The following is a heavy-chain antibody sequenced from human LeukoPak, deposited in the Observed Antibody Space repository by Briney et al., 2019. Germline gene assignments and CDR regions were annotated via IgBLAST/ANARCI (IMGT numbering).Heavy chain of an antibody. CDR3: AKSGDSSSWPQDFQH. J-gene: IGHJ1*01. CDR2: ISYDGSNK. Sequence: PGRSLRLSCAASGFTFSSYAMHWVRQAPGKGLEWVAVISYDGSNKYYSDSVKGRFTISRDNSKNTLYLQMNSLRAEDTAVYYCAKSGDSSSWPQDFQHWGQGTLVTVSS. V-gene: IGHV3-30-3*02. CDR1: GFTFSSYA. D-gene: IGHD6-13*01.